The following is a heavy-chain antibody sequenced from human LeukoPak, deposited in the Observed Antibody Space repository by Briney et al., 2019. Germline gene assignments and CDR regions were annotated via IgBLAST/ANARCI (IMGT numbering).Heavy chain of an antibody. CDR1: GFTFSSYA. J-gene: IGHJ3*02. D-gene: IGHD3-10*01. Sequence: PGGSLRLSCAASGFTFSSYAMSWVRQAPGKGLEWVSAISCSGGSTYYADSVKGRFTISRDNSKNTLYLQMNSLRAEDTAVYYCAKDSSSAYYGSGSYYKGDAFDIWGQGTMVTVSS. V-gene: IGHV3-23*01. CDR3: AKDSSSAYYGSGSYYKGDAFDI. CDR2: ISCSGGST.